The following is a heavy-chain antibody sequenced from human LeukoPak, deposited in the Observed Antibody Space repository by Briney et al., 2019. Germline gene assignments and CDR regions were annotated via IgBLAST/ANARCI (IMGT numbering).Heavy chain of an antibody. D-gene: IGHD2-15*01. CDR2: INWNGGST. Sequence: GGSLRLSCAASGFTFDDYGMSWVRHAPGKGLEWISGINWNGGSTGYADSVKGRFTISRDNAKNSLYLQMNSLRAEDTALYYCARDGGLPYYFDYWGQGTPVTVSS. J-gene: IGHJ4*02. CDR1: GFTFDDYG. V-gene: IGHV3-20*04. CDR3: ARDGGLPYYFDY.